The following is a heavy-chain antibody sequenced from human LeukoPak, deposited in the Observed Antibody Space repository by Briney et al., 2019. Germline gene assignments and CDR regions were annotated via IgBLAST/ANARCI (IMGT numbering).Heavy chain of an antibody. CDR3: AKVSLGHYDSGPHLDY. J-gene: IGHJ4*02. CDR1: GFTFSSYA. V-gene: IGHV3-23*01. CDR2: ISGSGGST. Sequence: PGGSLRLSCAASGFTFSSYAMSWVRQAPGKGLEWVSAISGSGGSTYYADSVKGRFTISRDNSRDTLYLQMNSLRAEDTALYYCAKVSLGHYDSGPHLDYWGQGTLVTVSS. D-gene: IGHD3-22*01.